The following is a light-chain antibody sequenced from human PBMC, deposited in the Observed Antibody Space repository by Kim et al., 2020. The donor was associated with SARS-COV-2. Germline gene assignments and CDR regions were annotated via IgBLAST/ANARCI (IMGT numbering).Light chain of an antibody. V-gene: IGLV3-1*01. CDR2: QDS. Sequence: SVSPEQTARITCSGDKLGDKYACWYQQKPGQSPVLVIYQDSKRPSGIPERFSGSNSGNTATLTISGTQAMDEADYYCQAWDSSTYVFGTGTKVTVL. CDR3: QAWDSSTYV. CDR1: KLGDKY. J-gene: IGLJ1*01.